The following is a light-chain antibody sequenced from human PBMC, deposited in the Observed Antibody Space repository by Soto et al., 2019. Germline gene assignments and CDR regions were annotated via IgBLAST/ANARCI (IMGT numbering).Light chain of an antibody. CDR2: GAS. CDR1: QNINNF. J-gene: IGKJ2*01. V-gene: IGKV1-39*01. CDR3: QQRFNNPT. Sequence: DIQMTQSPSSLSASVGDRVTITCRPSQNINNFLNWYQQKPGEAPNLLIYGASNLQSGVPSRFSGSGSGAHFTLTISTLQPEDFATYYCQQRFNNPTFGQGTKLEIK.